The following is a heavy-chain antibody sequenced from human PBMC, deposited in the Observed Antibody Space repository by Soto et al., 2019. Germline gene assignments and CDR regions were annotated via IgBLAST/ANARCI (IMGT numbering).Heavy chain of an antibody. CDR1: GYSFTSYD. D-gene: IGHD6-13*01. CDR3: ARDQQVRGVKP. J-gene: IGHJ5*02. CDR2: MNPNSGNT. Sequence: QVQLVQSGAEVKKPGASVKVSCKASGYSFTSYDINWVRQATGQGLEWMGWMNPNSGNTGYAQKFQGRVTMTRITSMSTAYTELTCRRSEDTAVYYGARDQQVRGVKPWGQGTLVTGAS. V-gene: IGHV1-8*01.